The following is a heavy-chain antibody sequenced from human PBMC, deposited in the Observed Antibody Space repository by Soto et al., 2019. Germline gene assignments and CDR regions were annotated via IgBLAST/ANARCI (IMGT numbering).Heavy chain of an antibody. D-gene: IGHD1-20*01. CDR1: GGSFRGHY. V-gene: IGHV4-34*02. Sequence: QVRLQQWGAGLFKPSETLSLTCAVFGGSFRGHYWSWIRQPPGKGLEWIGEIDHIGSTNYNPSLKSQSTISVDAAKNQFSLRLRSVNAADSAVYYCAGGYTAVGADWGQGTLGTVSS. CDR2: IDHIGST. CDR3: AGGYTAVGAD. J-gene: IGHJ4*02.